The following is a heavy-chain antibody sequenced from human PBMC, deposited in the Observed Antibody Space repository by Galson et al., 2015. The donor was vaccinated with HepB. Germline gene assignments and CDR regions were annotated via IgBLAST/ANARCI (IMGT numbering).Heavy chain of an antibody. Sequence: SVKVSCKASGYEFNKYGLSWVRQAPGQGLEWMGWVSGYDGSANYAPKFQGRVTMTTEKSTATAFMEMRGPRSDDTAVYYCARDSRLELHLNNYYSYGMDVWGQGTAVIVS. V-gene: IGHV1-18*01. D-gene: IGHD1-7*01. CDR2: VSGYDGSA. J-gene: IGHJ6*02. CDR3: ARDSRLELHLNNYYSYGMDV. CDR1: GYEFNKYG.